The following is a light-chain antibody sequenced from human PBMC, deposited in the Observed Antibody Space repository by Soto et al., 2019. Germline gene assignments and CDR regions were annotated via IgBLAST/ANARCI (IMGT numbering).Light chain of an antibody. Sequence: DIQMTQSPFTLSASVGDRVTITCRASQSISSWLAWYQQKPGKAPKLLIYNASSLESGVPANFSGSGSGTEFSFTISSLQPEDIATYYCLQYDSYPPTFGQGTKVDIK. V-gene: IGKV1-5*03. CDR1: QSISSW. CDR2: NAS. CDR3: LQYDSYPPT. J-gene: IGKJ1*01.